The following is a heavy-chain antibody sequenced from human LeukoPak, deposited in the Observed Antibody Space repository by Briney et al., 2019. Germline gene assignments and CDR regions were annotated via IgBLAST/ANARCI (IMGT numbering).Heavy chain of an antibody. CDR1: GFTFSDYY. Sequence: GGSLRLSCAASGFTFSDYYMSWIRQAPGKGLEWVSYISSRSSAIYYADSVKGRFTISRDNAKNSLYLQMNSLRAEDTAVHYCARETGSGSYLLDYWGQGTLVTVSS. V-gene: IGHV3-11*01. J-gene: IGHJ4*02. CDR2: ISSRSSAI. CDR3: ARETGSGSYLLDY. D-gene: IGHD1-26*01.